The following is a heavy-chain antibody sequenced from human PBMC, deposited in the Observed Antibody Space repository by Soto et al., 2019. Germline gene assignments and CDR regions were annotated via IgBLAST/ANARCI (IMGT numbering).Heavy chain of an antibody. CDR3: ATVGWGYSGYLAYYYYGMDV. Sequence: ASVKVSCKVSGYTLTELSMHWVRQAPGKGLEWMGGFDPEDGETIYAQKFQGRVTMTEDTSTDTAYMELSSLRSEDTAVYYCATVGWGYSGYLAYYYYGMDVWGQGTTVTAP. CDR1: GYTLTELS. J-gene: IGHJ6*02. D-gene: IGHD5-12*01. V-gene: IGHV1-24*01. CDR2: FDPEDGET.